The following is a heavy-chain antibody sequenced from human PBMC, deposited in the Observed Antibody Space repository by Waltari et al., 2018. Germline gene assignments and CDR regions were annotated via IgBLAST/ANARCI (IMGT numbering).Heavy chain of an antibody. V-gene: IGHV1-69*05. CDR2: IIPIFGTA. Sequence: QVQLVQSGAEVKRPGSSVKVSCRASGGSFTNYDISWVRQAPGQGLEWMGGIIPIFGTANSAQKFQGRLTITSDESTSTAYMELSSLRPEDTAVYFCARDLGAMKVTSALEIWGQGTRVTVSS. J-gene: IGHJ3*02. CDR1: GGSFTNYD. D-gene: IGHD3-10*01. CDR3: ARDLGAMKVTSALEI.